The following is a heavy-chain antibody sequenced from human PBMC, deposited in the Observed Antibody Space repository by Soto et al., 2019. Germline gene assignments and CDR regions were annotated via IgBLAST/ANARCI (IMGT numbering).Heavy chain of an antibody. Sequence: PGGSLRLSCAASGFTFNNYAMSWVRQAPGKGLEWVSAMSGSGGNTFHADSVKGRFTISRDSSRTTLYLQMNSLRAEDTAIYYCAKLPLAGIHYFDYRGKGTQVTVS. J-gene: IGHJ4*02. CDR2: MSGSGGNT. CDR1: GFTFNNYA. V-gene: IGHV3-23*01. D-gene: IGHD6-19*01. CDR3: AKLPLAGIHYFDY.